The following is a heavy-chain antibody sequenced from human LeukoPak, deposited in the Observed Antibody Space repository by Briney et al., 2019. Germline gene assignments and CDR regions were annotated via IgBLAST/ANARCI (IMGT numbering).Heavy chain of an antibody. D-gene: IGHD3-22*01. CDR3: ASGHYDSSGYLDY. J-gene: IGHJ4*02. Sequence: SETLSLTCTVFGGSISSSSYYWGWIRQPPGKGLEWIGSIYYSGSTYYSPSLKSRFTISVDTSKNQFSLKLSSVTAADTAVYYCASGHYDSSGYLDYWGQGTLVTVSS. V-gene: IGHV4-39*01. CDR1: GGSISSSSYY. CDR2: IYYSGST.